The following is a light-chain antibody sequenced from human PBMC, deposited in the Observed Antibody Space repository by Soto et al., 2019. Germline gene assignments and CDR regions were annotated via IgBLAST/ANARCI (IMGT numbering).Light chain of an antibody. Sequence: EIVVTQSTGTLSFSPGERATLSCRASQSVSSSYLAWYQQKPGQAPRLLIYGASSRATGIPDRFSGSGSGTDFTLTISRLEPEDFAVYYCQQYGISGTFGQGTKVDIK. V-gene: IGKV3-20*01. CDR3: QQYGISGT. CDR2: GAS. CDR1: QSVSSSY. J-gene: IGKJ1*01.